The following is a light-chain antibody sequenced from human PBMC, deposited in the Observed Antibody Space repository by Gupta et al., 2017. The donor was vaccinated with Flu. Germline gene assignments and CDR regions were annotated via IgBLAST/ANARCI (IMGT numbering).Light chain of an antibody. CDR3: SSYAGNNNRWR. Sequence: YGSWDQDRPCKVPKAIVYAVSERPSGVYARFSGSKSGNTASLTVSGLQAEDEADCFCSSYAGNNNRWRFGGGTKLAVL. V-gene: IGLV2-8*01. CDR1: Y. J-gene: IGLJ3*02. CDR2: AVS.